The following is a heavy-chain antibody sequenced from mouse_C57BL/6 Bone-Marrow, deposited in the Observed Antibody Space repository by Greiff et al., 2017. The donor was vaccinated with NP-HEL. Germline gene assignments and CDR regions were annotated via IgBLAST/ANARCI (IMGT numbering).Heavy chain of an antibody. J-gene: IGHJ4*01. Sequence: VMLVESGPELVKPGASVKISCKASGYAFSSSWMNWVKQRPGKGLEWIGRIYPGDGDTNYNGKFKGKATLTVDKSSSTAYMQLSILTSEDSAVYFCARWKITTGGMDYWGQGTSVTVSS. CDR2: IYPGDGDT. V-gene: IGHV1-82*01. D-gene: IGHD1-1*01. CDR1: GYAFSSSW. CDR3: ARWKITTGGMDY.